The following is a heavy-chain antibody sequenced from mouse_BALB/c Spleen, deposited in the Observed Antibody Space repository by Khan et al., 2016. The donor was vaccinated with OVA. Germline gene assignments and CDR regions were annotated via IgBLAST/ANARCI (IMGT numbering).Heavy chain of an antibody. CDR3: ASSITTAYGDYYAIDY. Sequence: DVHLVESGGDLVKPGGSLKLSCAASGFTFSSYGMSWVRQTPDQRLEWVAPISSGGHYTYFPDSVRGRFTISRDNATTTLSLQMSRLKSEDSAMYYWASSITTAYGDYYAIDYWGQGTSVTVSS. V-gene: IGHV5-6*01. CDR2: ISSGGHYT. D-gene: IGHD1-2*01. CDR1: GFTFSSYG. J-gene: IGHJ4*01.